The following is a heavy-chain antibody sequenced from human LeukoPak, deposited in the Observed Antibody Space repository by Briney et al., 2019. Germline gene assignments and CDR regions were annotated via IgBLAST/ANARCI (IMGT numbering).Heavy chain of an antibody. V-gene: IGHV3-7*01. CDR3: GKTTTGYSSGQKPAWPVDY. D-gene: IGHD6-19*01. Sequence: GGSLRLSCAASGFTFSIYWMSWVRQAPGKGLEWVANINQDGSQKYYVDSVKGRFTISRDNAKNSFFLQMSSLRAEDTSVYYCGKTTTGYSSGQKPAWPVDYWGQGTLVTVSS. CDR1: GFTFSIYW. CDR2: INQDGSQK. J-gene: IGHJ4*02.